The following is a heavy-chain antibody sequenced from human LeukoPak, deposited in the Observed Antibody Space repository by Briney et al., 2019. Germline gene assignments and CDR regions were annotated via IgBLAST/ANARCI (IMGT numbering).Heavy chain of an antibody. D-gene: IGHD3/OR15-3a*01. V-gene: IGHV3-9*01. CDR1: GFTFDDYA. Sequence: GGSLRLSCAASGFTFDDYAMHWVRQAPGKGLEWVSGISWNSGSIGYADSVKGRFTISRDNAKNSLYLQMNSLRAEDTAVYYCARGTGNYYGYWGQGTLVTVS. CDR3: ARGTGNYYGY. J-gene: IGHJ4*02. CDR2: ISWNSGSI.